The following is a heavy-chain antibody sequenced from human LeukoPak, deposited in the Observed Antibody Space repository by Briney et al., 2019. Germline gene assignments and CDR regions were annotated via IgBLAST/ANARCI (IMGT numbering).Heavy chain of an antibody. V-gene: IGHV4-34*01. D-gene: IGHD3-16*01. CDR1: GGSFSGYY. CDR2: INHSGST. J-gene: IGHJ4*02. CDR3: ASSMITFGGVDDY. Sequence: SETLSLTCAVYGGSFSGYYWSWIRQPPGKELEWIGEINHSGSTNYNPSLKSRVTISVDTSKNQFSLKLSSVTAADTAVYYCASSMITFGGVDDYWGQGTLVTVSS.